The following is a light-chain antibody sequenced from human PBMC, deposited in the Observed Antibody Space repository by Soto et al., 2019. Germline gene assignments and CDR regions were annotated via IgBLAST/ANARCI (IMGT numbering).Light chain of an antibody. CDR2: ATS. V-gene: IGKV1-39*01. Sequence: HMIYSPSASSAFVVDVATIISRASQSISSYLNWYQQKPGKAPNLLIYATSSLQSGVPSRFSGSGSGTDFTLTISRLQAEDFATYCCQQNYIAPPTFGQGTMVDIK. CDR1: QSISSY. CDR3: QQNYIAPPT. J-gene: IGKJ1*01.